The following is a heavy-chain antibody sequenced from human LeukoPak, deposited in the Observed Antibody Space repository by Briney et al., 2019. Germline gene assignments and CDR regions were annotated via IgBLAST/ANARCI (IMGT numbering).Heavy chain of an antibody. CDR1: GFTFSSYA. J-gene: IGHJ4*02. CDR3: ARGSGWSRYYFAS. CDR2: ISYDGSNK. Sequence: GGSLRLSCAASGFTFSSYAMQWVRQAPGKGLEWGADISYDGSNKYYADSVKGRFTISRDNSKNTVYLQMNSQRAEDTAVYYCARGSGWSRYYFASWGQGTLVTVSS. V-gene: IGHV3-30*04. D-gene: IGHD6-19*01.